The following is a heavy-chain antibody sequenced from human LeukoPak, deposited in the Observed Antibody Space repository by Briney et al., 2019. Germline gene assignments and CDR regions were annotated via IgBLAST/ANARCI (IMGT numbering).Heavy chain of an antibody. CDR1: GFTFSSYE. D-gene: IGHD6-6*01. J-gene: IGHJ1*01. Sequence: GGSLRLSCAASGFTFSSYEMNWVRQAPGKGLEWVSYISSSGSTIYYADSVKGRFTISRDNAKNSLYLQMNSLRAEDTAVYYCARHRPYSSSWRYFQHWGQGTLVTVSS. CDR3: ARHRPYSSSWRYFQH. CDR2: ISSSGSTI. V-gene: IGHV3-48*03.